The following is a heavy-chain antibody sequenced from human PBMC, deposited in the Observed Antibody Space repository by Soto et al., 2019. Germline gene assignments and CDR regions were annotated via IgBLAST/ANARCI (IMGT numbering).Heavy chain of an antibody. CDR2: MNPNSGNT. CDR3: ARVRRRITIFGVVMSYYFDY. CDR1: GYTFTSYD. Sequence: ASVKVSCKASGYTFTSYDINWVRQATGQGLEWMGWMNPNSGNTGYAQKFQGRVTMTRNTSISTAYMELSSLRSEDTAVYYCARVRRRITIFGVVMSYYFDYWGQGTLVTVSS. V-gene: IGHV1-8*01. D-gene: IGHD3-3*01. J-gene: IGHJ4*02.